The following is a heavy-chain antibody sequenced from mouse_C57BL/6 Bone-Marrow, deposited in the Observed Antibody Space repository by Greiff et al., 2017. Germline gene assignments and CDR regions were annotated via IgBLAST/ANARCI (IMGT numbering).Heavy chain of an antibody. J-gene: IGHJ1*03. Sequence: VQLQQSGPVLVKPGPSVKISCKASGFTFTDYYMHWVKQSHGKSLEWIGLVYPYNGGTSYNQKFKGKATLTVDTSSSTAYMELNSLTSEDSAVYFCARLEFDGSSGDWYFDVWGTGTTVTVSS. CDR2: VYPYNGGT. CDR1: GFTFTDYY. V-gene: IGHV1-36*01. D-gene: IGHD1-1*01. CDR3: ARLEFDGSSGDWYFDV.